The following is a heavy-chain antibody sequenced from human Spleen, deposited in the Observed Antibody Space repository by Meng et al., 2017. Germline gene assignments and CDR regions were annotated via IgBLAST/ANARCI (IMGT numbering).Heavy chain of an antibody. CDR1: GFTFSRYY. CDR3: ARAPGYDYDSGGFYFAY. CDR2: IKQDGSEK. Sequence: GESLKISCAASGFTFSRYYMSWVRQAPGKGLEWVANIKQDGSEKYYVDSVKGRFTISRDNAKNSLYLQMHSLRAEDTAVYYCARAPGYDYDSGGFYFAYWGQGTLVTVSS. J-gene: IGHJ4*02. D-gene: IGHD3-22*01. V-gene: IGHV3-7*01.